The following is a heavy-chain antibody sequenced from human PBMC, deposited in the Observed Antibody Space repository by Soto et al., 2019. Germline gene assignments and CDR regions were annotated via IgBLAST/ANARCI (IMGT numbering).Heavy chain of an antibody. CDR1: GDPCASYG. D-gene: IGHD3-22*01. CDR3: ARDEQGYASSGYYYYHYGMDV. V-gene: IGHV1-18*01. Sequence: ASGKVCWKAFGDPCASYGSSWVRQAHGQGLEWMGWISAYNGNTNYAQKLQGRVTMTTDTSTSTAYMELRSLRSDDTAVYYCARDEQGYASSGYYYYHYGMDVWGQGTTVTVSS. CDR2: ISAYNGNT. J-gene: IGHJ6*02.